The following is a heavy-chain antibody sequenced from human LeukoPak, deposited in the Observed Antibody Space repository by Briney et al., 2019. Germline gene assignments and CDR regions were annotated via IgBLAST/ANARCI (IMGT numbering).Heavy chain of an antibody. CDR3: AKLGWCESNHPPNWFGP. D-gene: IGHD3/OR15-3a*01. J-gene: IGHJ5*02. CDR2: ISYDGSNK. V-gene: IGHV3-30*18. CDR1: GFTFSSYG. Sequence: GGSLRLSCAASGFTFSSYGMHWVRQAPGKGLEWVAVISYDGSNKNYADSVKGRFTISRDNSKNTLYLQMNSLRAEDTAVYYCAKLGWCESNHPPNWFGPWGQGTLVTVSS.